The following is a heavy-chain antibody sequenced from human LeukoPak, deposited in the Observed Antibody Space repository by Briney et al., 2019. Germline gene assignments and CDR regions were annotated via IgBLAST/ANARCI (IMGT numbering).Heavy chain of an antibody. V-gene: IGHV4-59*08. CDR3: ARNSRDGDNWEYHYFDY. CDR1: GGSISRFY. J-gene: IGHJ4*02. CDR2: IYYSGST. Sequence: KPSETLSLTCTVSGGSISRFYWSWIRQPPGKALEWIGYIYYSGSTNYNPSLRSRVTMSVDTSKNQFSLKLNSVTAADTAVYYWARNSRDGDNWEYHYFDYWGQGTLVTVSS. D-gene: IGHD5-24*01.